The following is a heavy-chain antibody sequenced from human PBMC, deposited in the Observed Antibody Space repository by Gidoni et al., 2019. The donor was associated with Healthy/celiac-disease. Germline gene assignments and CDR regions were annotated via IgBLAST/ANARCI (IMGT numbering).Heavy chain of an antibody. CDR3: AKDLRGPHYGDY. V-gene: IGHV3-30*18. CDR2: ISYDGSNK. D-gene: IGHD3-10*01. J-gene: IGHJ4*02. Sequence: QVQLVESGGGVVQPGRSLRLSCAASGFTFSSFGMHWVRQTPGKGLEWVAVISYDGSNKYYADSVKGRFSISRDNSKNTLYLQMNSLKTEDTAVYYCAKDLRGPHYGDYWGQGTLVTVSS. CDR1: GFTFSSFG.